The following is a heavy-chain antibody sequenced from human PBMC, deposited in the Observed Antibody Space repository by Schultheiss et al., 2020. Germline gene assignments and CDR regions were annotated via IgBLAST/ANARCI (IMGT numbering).Heavy chain of an antibody. CDR1: GYSFTSYW. CDR3: ARTDDYSNYGTFDP. V-gene: IGHV5-51*01. CDR2: IYPGDSDT. D-gene: IGHD4-11*01. J-gene: IGHJ5*02. Sequence: GGSLRLSCKGSGYSFTSYWIGWVRQMPGKGLEWMGIIYPGDSDTRYSPSFQGQVTISADKSINTAYLQWSSLKASDTAMYYCARTDDYSNYGTFDPWGQGTLVTVSS.